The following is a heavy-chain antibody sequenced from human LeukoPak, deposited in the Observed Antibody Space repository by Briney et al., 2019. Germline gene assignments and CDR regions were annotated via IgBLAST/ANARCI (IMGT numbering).Heavy chain of an antibody. CDR2: ISYDGSNK. D-gene: IGHD4-17*01. J-gene: IGHJ4*02. V-gene: IGHV3-30*03. CDR1: GFTFSSYW. Sequence: GGSLRLSCAASGFTFSSYWMSWVRQAPGKGLEWVAVISYDGSNKYYVDSVKGRFTISRDNSKNTLYLQMNSLRAEDTAVYYCARESTVTGSDYWGQGTLVTVSS. CDR3: ARESTVTGSDY.